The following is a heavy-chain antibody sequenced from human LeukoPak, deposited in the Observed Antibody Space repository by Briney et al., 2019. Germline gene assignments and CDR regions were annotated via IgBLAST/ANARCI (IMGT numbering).Heavy chain of an antibody. J-gene: IGHJ4*02. CDR3: AKESGSYFCYFDY. Sequence: GRSLRLSCAASGFTFSSYGMHWVRQAPGKGLEWVAVISYDGSNKYYADSVKGRFTISRDNSKNTLYLQMNSLRAEDTAVYYCAKESGSYFCYFDYWGQGTLVTVSS. CDR2: ISYDGSNK. CDR1: GFTFSSYG. D-gene: IGHD1-26*01. V-gene: IGHV3-30*18.